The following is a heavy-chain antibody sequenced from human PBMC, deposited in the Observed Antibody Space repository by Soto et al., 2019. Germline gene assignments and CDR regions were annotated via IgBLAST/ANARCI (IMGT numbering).Heavy chain of an antibody. J-gene: IGHJ6*02. V-gene: IGHV4-4*02. CDR2: IFHNGNT. Sequence: SATLSLTCAVSSGSIRSSNWWSWVRQSPGKGLEWIGEIFHNGNTYYNPSLNSRVTISVDTSKNQFSLNLRSVTAADTAVYYCARRTWGMDVWGQGTTVTVSS. CDR3: ARRTWGMDV. CDR1: SGSIRSSNW. D-gene: IGHD2-8*01.